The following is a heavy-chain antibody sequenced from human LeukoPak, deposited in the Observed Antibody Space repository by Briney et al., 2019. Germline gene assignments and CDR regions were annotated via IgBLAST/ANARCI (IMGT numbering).Heavy chain of an antibody. V-gene: IGHV2-5*02. CDR1: GFSLSTSGVG. J-gene: IGHJ4*02. Sequence: SGPTLVKPTQTLTLTCTFSGFSLSTSGVGVGWIRQPPGKALEWLALIYWDDDKRYSPSLKSRLTITKDTSKNQVVLTMTNMDPVDTATYYCALSLYSGYGRYFDYWGQGTLVTASS. CDR3: ALSLYSGYGRYFDY. D-gene: IGHD5-12*01. CDR2: IYWDDDK.